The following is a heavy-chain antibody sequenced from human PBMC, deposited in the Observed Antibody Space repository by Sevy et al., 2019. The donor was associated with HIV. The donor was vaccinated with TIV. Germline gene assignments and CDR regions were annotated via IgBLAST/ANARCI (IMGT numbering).Heavy chain of an antibody. Sequence: GGSLRLSCAASGFTFHTYWMQWVRQAPGKGLEWVANIRQDGNEIYYADSVKGRFTISGDNAMQSLYLEMNNLRGEDSGIYYCARRYFDVWGQGTLVTVSS. D-gene: IGHD3-16*02. CDR2: IRQDGNEI. V-gene: IGHV3-7*01. J-gene: IGHJ4*02. CDR1: GFTFHTYW. CDR3: ARRYFDV.